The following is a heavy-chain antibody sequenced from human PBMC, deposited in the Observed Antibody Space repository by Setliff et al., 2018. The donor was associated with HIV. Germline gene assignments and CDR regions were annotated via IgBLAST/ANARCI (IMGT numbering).Heavy chain of an antibody. V-gene: IGHV1-18*04. D-gene: IGHD3-3*01. CDR3: ARAPKTRSGILDH. CDR1: GYTFSSYG. CDR2: ISAFSGET. Sequence: ASVKVSCKASGYTFSSYGISWVRQAPGQGLEWMGWISAFSGETNYAEKIQGRVTMTTDTSTSTAYMELRSLRSDDTAVYYCARAPKTRSGILDHWGQGNLVTVLL. J-gene: IGHJ4*02.